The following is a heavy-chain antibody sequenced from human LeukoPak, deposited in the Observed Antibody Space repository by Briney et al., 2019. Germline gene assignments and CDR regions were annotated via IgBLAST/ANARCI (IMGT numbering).Heavy chain of an antibody. CDR3: AKSRVVDRRGYFDY. J-gene: IGHJ4*02. Sequence: GGSRRLSCVASGFTFNIYPMTWVRQSPEKGLEWVSTIGTGGDTYYADSVKGRFTISRDDSKNTLNLQMHSLGAEDTAVYYCAKSRVVDRRGYFDYWGQGTLVTVCS. CDR2: IGTGGDT. V-gene: IGHV3-23*01. D-gene: IGHD2-15*01. CDR1: GFTFNIYP.